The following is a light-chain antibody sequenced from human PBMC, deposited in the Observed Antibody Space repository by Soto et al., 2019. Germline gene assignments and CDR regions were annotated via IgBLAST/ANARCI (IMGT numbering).Light chain of an antibody. V-gene: IGKV3-20*01. J-gene: IGKJ1*01. CDR2: GAS. CDR3: QQYGSSTWT. Sequence: EIVMTQSPATLSVSPGERATLSCRASQSVSTNLALYQQKPGQAPRLLIYGASSRATGIPDRVSGSGSGTDFTLTISRLEPEDFAVYYCQQYGSSTWTFGQGTKVDIK. CDR1: QSVSTN.